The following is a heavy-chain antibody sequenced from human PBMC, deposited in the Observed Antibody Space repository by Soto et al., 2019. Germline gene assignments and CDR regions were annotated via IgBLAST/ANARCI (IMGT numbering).Heavy chain of an antibody. V-gene: IGHV4-34*01. CDR1: GGSFSGYY. Sequence: QVQLQQWGAGLLKPSETLSLTCAVYGGSFSGYYWSWIRQPPGKGLEWIGEINHSGNTNYNPSLKSRVTISVVTSKNQFSLKLSSVTAADTAVYYCARGRGYCNGGSCKAGFDPWGQGTLVTVSS. CDR2: INHSGNT. D-gene: IGHD2-15*01. CDR3: ARGRGYCNGGSCKAGFDP. J-gene: IGHJ5*02.